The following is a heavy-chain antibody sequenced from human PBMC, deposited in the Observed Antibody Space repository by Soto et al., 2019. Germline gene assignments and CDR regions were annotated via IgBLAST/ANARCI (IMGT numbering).Heavy chain of an antibody. V-gene: IGHV5-51*01. CDR1: GYSFTSYW. J-gene: IGHJ3*02. CDR2: IYPGDSDT. D-gene: IGHD3-22*01. Sequence: GESLKISFKGSGYSFTSYWVGWVRHMPVKGLEWMGIIYPGDSDTRYSPSFQGQVTISADKSISTAYLQWSSLKASDTAMYYCARQRDYYASSGYYAADPFDIWGPGTMLT. CDR3: ARQRDYYASSGYYAADPFDI.